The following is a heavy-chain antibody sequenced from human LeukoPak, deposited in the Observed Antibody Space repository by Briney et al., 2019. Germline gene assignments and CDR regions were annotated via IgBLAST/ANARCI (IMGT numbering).Heavy chain of an antibody. CDR3: ARLVRYFDWLFEISPGLGFDY. V-gene: IGHV4-34*01. CDR1: GGSFSGYY. J-gene: IGHJ4*02. CDR2: INHSGST. Sequence: SETLSLTCAVYGGSFSGYYWSWIRQPPGKGLEWIGEINHSGSTNYNPSLKSRVTISVDTSKNQFSLKLSSVTAADTAVYYCARLVRYFDWLFEISPGLGFDYWGQGTLVTVSS. D-gene: IGHD3-9*01.